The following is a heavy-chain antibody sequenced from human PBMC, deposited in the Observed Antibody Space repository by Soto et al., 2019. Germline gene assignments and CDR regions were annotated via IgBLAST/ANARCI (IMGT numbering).Heavy chain of an antibody. J-gene: IGHJ4*02. V-gene: IGHV3-30*18. Sequence: PGGSLRLSCAVSGFTVSNNYMHWVRQAPGKGLEWVAVISYDGSNKYYADSVKGRFTISRDNSKNTLYLQMNSLRAEDTAVYYCAKTESFNGYYNAFDCWGQGARVTVSS. CDR2: ISYDGSNK. CDR1: GFTVSNNY. CDR3: AKTESFNGYYNAFDC. D-gene: IGHD3-9*01.